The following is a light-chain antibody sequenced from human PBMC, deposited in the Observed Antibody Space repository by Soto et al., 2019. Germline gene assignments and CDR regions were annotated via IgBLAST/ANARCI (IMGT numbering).Light chain of an antibody. J-gene: IGLJ3*02. Sequence: QLVLTQSSSASASLGSSVKLTCTLSSGHSSNIIAWHQQQPGKAPRYFMKLEGSGSYNKGSGVPDRFSGSSSGADRYLTISNLRFEDEADYYCETWDSNTRVFGGGTKVTVL. CDR2: LEGSGSY. CDR3: ETWDSNTRV. V-gene: IGLV4-60*02. CDR1: SGHSSNI.